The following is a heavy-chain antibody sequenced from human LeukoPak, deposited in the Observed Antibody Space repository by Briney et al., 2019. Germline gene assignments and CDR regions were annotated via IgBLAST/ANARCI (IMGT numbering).Heavy chain of an antibody. CDR1: ADSVSSYS. D-gene: IGHD3-10*01. CDR2: IYYRGST. J-gene: IGHJ6*03. V-gene: IGHV4-59*02. CDR3: ARVEEGYGSGRRENYYYYYMDV. Sequence: SETLSLTCTVSADSVSSYSWSWIRQPPGKGLEWIGYIYYRGSTNYNPSLKSRVTISVDTSKNQFSLKLSSVTAADTAVYYCARVEEGYGSGRRENYYYYYMDVWGKGTTVTISS.